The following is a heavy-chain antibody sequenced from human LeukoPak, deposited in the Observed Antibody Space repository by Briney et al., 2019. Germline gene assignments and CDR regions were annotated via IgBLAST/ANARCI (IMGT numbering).Heavy chain of an antibody. Sequence: GGSLRLSCAASGFTFSSYAMSWVRQAPGKGLEWVAVISYDGSNKYYADSVKGRFTISRDNSKNTLYLQMDSLRAEDTAVYYCAKADGIAAAGLDWYFDLWGRGTLVTVSS. CDR1: GFTFSSYA. J-gene: IGHJ2*01. V-gene: IGHV3-30*18. CDR3: AKADGIAAAGLDWYFDL. CDR2: ISYDGSNK. D-gene: IGHD6-13*01.